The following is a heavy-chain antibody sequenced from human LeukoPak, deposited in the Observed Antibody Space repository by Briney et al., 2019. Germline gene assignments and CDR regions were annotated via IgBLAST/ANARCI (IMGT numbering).Heavy chain of an antibody. CDR1: GYTFTSYG. CDR2: ISAYNGNT. Sequence: ASVKVSCKASGYTFTSYGISWVRQAPGQGLEWMGWISAYNGNTNYAQKLQGRVTMATDTSTITAYMELRSLRSDDTAVYYCARGIVGATNTHYFDYWGQGNLVTVSS. CDR3: ARGIVGATNTHYFDY. V-gene: IGHV1-18*01. J-gene: IGHJ4*02. D-gene: IGHD1-26*01.